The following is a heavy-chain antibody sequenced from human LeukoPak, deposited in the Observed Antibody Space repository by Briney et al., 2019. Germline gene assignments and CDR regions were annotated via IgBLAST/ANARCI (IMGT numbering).Heavy chain of an antibody. J-gene: IGHJ3*02. D-gene: IGHD5-24*01. CDR1: GFTFSSYS. Sequence: PGGSLRLSCAASGFTFSSYSMNWVRQAAGKGVEWVSSISSSSSYIYYADSVKGRFTISRDNAKNSLYLQMNSLRAEDTAVYYCARDSGRVRAFDIWGQGTMVTVSS. CDR2: ISSSSSYI. CDR3: ARDSGRVRAFDI. V-gene: IGHV3-21*01.